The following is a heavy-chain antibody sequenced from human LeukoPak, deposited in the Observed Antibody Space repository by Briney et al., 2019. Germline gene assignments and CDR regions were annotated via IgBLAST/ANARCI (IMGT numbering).Heavy chain of an antibody. CDR1: GFTFSSYW. CDR3: AKVAGSYYDSTGYYRKDY. D-gene: IGHD3-22*01. J-gene: IGHJ4*02. Sequence: GGSLRLSCAASGFTFSSYWMSWVRQAPGKGLEWVSGISGSGGSTYYADSVKGRFTISRDNSKNTLYLQMNSLRAEDTAVYYCAKVAGSYYDSTGYYRKDYWGQGTLVTVSS. V-gene: IGHV3-23*01. CDR2: ISGSGGST.